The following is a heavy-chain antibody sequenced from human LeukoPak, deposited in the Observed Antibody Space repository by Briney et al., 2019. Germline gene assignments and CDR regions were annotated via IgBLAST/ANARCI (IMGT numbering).Heavy chain of an antibody. Sequence: GGSLRLSCAASGFTFSDYYMSWIRQAPGKGLEWVSYISGSSTSTNYADSVKGRFTISRDNSKNTLYLQMNSLRAEDTAVYYCAGAYGDNVTPIGGDYWGQGTLVTVSS. CDR2: ISGSSTST. CDR1: GFTFSDYY. J-gene: IGHJ4*02. CDR3: AGAYGDNVTPIGGDY. V-gene: IGHV3-11*06. D-gene: IGHD4-17*01.